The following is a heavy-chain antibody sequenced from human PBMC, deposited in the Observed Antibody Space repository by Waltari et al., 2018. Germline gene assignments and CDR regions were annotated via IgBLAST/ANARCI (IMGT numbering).Heavy chain of an antibody. V-gene: IGHV1-69-2*01. CDR2: VDPEDGET. Sequence: EVQLVQSGAEVKKPGATVKISCKASGYTFTDYYMHWVQQAPGKGLEWMGRVDPEDGETIYAEKLQGRVTITADTSTDTAYMELSSLRSEDTAVYYCATDRYYDSSGYYSVVDPWGQGTLVTVSS. D-gene: IGHD3-22*01. CDR1: GYTFTDYY. J-gene: IGHJ5*02. CDR3: ATDRYYDSSGYYSVVDP.